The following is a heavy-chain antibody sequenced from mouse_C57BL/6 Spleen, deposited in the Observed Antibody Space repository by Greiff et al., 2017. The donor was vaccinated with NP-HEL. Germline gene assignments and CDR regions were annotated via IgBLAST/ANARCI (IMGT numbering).Heavy chain of an antibody. J-gene: IGHJ3*01. D-gene: IGHD3-2*02. Sequence: VQLQQSGPELVKPGASVKMSCKASGYTFTDYYMHWVKQSHGKSLEWIGYINPNNGGTSYNQKFKGTATLTVNKSSSTAYMELRSLTSEDSAVYYCAPTAQAKPPWFAYWGQGTLVTVSA. CDR3: APTAQAKPPWFAY. CDR2: INPNNGGT. V-gene: IGHV1-22*01. CDR1: GYTFTDYY.